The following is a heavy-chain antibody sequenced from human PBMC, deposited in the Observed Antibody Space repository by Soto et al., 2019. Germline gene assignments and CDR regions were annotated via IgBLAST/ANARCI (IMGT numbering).Heavy chain of an antibody. CDR2: INGGSGKT. J-gene: IGHJ3*02. D-gene: IGHD1-26*01. V-gene: IGHV1-3*01. CDR1: GFTFTLYS. CDR3: ARYSGNYQDPFDI. Sequence: QVQLVQSGAEVKKPGASVKVSCRASGFTFTLYSMHWVRQAPGQRLEWMGWINGGSGKTKYSQKFQGRVTIARDTSASTAYMEVSSLRSEDTAVYYCARYSGNYQDPFDIWGQGAMVTFSS.